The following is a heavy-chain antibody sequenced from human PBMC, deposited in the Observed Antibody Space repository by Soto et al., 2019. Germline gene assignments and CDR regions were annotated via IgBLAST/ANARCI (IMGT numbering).Heavy chain of an antibody. CDR1: GGSFSGYY. V-gene: IGHV4-34*01. CDR2: INHSGST. J-gene: IGHJ5*02. CDR3: ARGRAIRFLESLSRVYTCFDP. Sequence: SETLSLTCAVYGGSFSGYYWSWIRQPPGKGLEWIGEINHSGSTNYNPSLKSRVTISVDTTKNQFSLELSSVTAADTAVYYCARGRAIRFLESLSRVYTCFDPWGQGTLVTVSS. D-gene: IGHD3-3*01.